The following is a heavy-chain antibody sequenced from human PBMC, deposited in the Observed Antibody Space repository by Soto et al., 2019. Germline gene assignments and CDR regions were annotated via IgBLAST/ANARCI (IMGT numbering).Heavy chain of an antibody. Sequence: GASVKVSCKASGYTFTSYYMHWVRQAPGQGLEWMGIINPSGGSTSYAQKFQGRVTMTRDTSTSTVYMELSSLRSEDTAVYYCARSPIDAVAGSLPLHYWGQGTMVTVYS. V-gene: IGHV1-46*01. CDR3: ARSPIDAVAGSLPLHY. D-gene: IGHD6-19*01. CDR2: INPSGGST. CDR1: GYTFTSYY. J-gene: IGHJ4*02.